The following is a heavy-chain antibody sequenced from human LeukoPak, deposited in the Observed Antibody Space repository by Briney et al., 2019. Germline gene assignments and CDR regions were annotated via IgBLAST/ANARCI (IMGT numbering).Heavy chain of an antibody. CDR1: GASISSYS. V-gene: IGHV4-4*07. CDR3: ARDTDTGYCNYYFDY. D-gene: IGHD5-18*01. Sequence: SETLSLTCAVSGASISSYSWSWIRQPAGKGLEWIGRIYTSGSTNYNPSLKSRVTMSVDTSKNQFSLKLSSVTAADTAVYYCARDTDTGYCNYYFDYWGQGTLVTVSS. J-gene: IGHJ4*02. CDR2: IYTSGST.